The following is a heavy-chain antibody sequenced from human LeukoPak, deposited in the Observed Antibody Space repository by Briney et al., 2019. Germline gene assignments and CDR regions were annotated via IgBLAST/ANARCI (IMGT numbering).Heavy chain of an antibody. CDR1: GGSISSYY. D-gene: IGHD3-10*01. Sequence: SETLSPTCTVSGGSISSYYWSWLRQPPGKGLEYIGYTHYSGSTNYNPSLKSRVTISLDTSGNQFSLKLSSVTAADTAVYYCARTPLRGVTFFTSYPNWFDTWGQGTLVTVSS. CDR3: ARTPLRGVTFFTSYPNWFDT. CDR2: THYSGST. J-gene: IGHJ5*02. V-gene: IGHV4-59*01.